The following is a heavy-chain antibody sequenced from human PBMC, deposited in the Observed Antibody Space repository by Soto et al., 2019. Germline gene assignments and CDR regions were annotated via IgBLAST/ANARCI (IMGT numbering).Heavy chain of an antibody. CDR2: ISNTGSTK. V-gene: IGHV3-11*01. CDR1: GFSFSDYY. Sequence: PGGSLRLSCVVSGFSFSDYYMSWIRQAPGKGLEWISYISNTGSTKYYADSVKGRFTISRDNAKNSLYLQMNSLRGEETAVYYCARDYYGDYIIDYWGQGTLVTVSS. CDR3: ARDYYGDYIIDY. D-gene: IGHD4-17*01. J-gene: IGHJ4*02.